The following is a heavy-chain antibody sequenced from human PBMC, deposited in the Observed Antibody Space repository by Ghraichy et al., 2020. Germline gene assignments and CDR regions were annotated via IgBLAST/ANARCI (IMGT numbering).Heavy chain of an antibody. V-gene: IGHV3-7*01. J-gene: IGHJ6*02. D-gene: IGHD2-2*01. CDR1: GFTFSSYW. CDR3: ARGDRSTAYQLLPYYYYYYGKDV. Sequence: GGSLRLSCAASGFTFSSYWMSWVRQAPGKGLEWVANIKQDGSEKYYVDSVKGRFTISRDNAKNSLYLQMNSLRAEDTAVYYCARGDRSTAYQLLPYYYYYYGKDVCGQGPTVTVSS. CDR2: IKQDGSEK.